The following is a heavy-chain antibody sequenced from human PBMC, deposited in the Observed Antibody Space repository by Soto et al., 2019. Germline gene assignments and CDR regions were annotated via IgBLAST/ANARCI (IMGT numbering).Heavy chain of an antibody. Sequence: QVQLVESGGGVVQPGRSLRLSCAASGFTFSSYAMHWVHQAPGKGLEWVALISHDGSNKYYADSVKGRFTISSDNYKNTLYLQMNSLRTEDTSVYYCGRCSSTSCHLGADYWGQGTLVTVSS. J-gene: IGHJ4*02. V-gene: IGHV3-30-3*01. CDR2: ISHDGSNK. CDR1: GFTFSSYA. CDR3: GRCSSTSCHLGADY. D-gene: IGHD2-2*01.